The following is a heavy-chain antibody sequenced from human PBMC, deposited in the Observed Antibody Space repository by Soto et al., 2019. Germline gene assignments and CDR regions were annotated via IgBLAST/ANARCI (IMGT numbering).Heavy chain of an antibody. V-gene: IGHV1-2*02. Sequence: HEHLVQSGAEVKRPGASLKVSCKASGYSFTGYYIHWVRQAPGQGLEWMGWINPDSGATNYAQNFQGRVTLTSDSSISTAAMELTSLTSEDTAVYYCARGDYGTGGYPFPYFDYWGQGTLVIVSS. CDR2: INPDSGAT. CDR3: ARGDYGTGGYPFPYFDY. D-gene: IGHD2-8*02. CDR1: GYSFTGYY. J-gene: IGHJ4*02.